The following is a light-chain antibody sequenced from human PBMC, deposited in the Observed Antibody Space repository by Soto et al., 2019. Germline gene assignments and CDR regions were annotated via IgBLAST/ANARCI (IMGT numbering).Light chain of an antibody. Sequence: EIGMTQSPATLSVSPGERATLSCRASQSVSSNLAWYQQKPGQAPRLLIYGASTRATGIPVRFSGSGSGTEFTLTISSLQSEDFAVYYCQQYNNWPPLTVGGGTKVEIK. CDR2: GAS. J-gene: IGKJ4*01. CDR3: QQYNNWPPLT. V-gene: IGKV3D-15*01. CDR1: QSVSSN.